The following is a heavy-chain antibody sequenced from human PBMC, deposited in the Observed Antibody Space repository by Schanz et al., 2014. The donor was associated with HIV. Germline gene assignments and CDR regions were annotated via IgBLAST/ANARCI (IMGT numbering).Heavy chain of an antibody. D-gene: IGHD5-12*01. Sequence: QVQLVQSGAEVKKPGASVKVSCKASGYSFTSYDINWVRQATGQGLEWMGWVNPKSGNTGYAQKFQGRVTMTRNTSISTAYMELSSLGSEDTAMYYCARGAAEMATMTPWRYWGQGTLVTVSS. CDR2: VNPKSGNT. CDR3: ARGAAEMATMTPWRY. CDR1: GYSFTSYD. V-gene: IGHV1-8*02. J-gene: IGHJ4*02.